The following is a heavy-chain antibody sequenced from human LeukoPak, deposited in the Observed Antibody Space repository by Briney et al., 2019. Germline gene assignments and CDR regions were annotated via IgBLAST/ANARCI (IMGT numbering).Heavy chain of an antibody. CDR2: FDPEDGET. D-gene: IGHD3-22*01. J-gene: IGHJ4*02. Sequence: ASVKVPCKVSGYTLTELSMHWVRQAPGKGLEWMGGFDPEDGETIYAQKFQGRVTMTEDTSTDTAYMELSSLRSEDTAVYYCATLYDSSGYYYDYWGQGTLATVSS. V-gene: IGHV1-24*01. CDR1: GYTLTELS. CDR3: ATLYDSSGYYYDY.